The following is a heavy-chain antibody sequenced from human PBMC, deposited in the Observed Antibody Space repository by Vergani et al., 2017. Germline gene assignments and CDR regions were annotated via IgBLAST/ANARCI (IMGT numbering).Heavy chain of an antibody. Sequence: EVQLVESGGGLVQPGGSLRLSCVASGFTFSTYWMTWVRQSPGEGPEWVANINQGGSKKYYLDSVNGRFTISRDSSKTLYLQMDSLRVEDTAMYFCARDLSYSTAWPFFDSRGQGTLVTVSS. CDR2: INQGGSKK. CDR3: ARDLSYSTAWPFFDS. V-gene: IGHV3-7*01. J-gene: IGHJ4*02. D-gene: IGHD4-11*01. CDR1: GFTFSTYW.